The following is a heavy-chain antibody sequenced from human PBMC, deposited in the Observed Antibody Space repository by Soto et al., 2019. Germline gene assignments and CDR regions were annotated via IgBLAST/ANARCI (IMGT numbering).Heavy chain of an antibody. CDR2: ISYDGSNI. J-gene: IGHJ4*02. D-gene: IGHD2-2*01. Sequence: QVQLVESGGGVVQPGRSLRLSCAASGFTFSTYGMNWVRQAPGKGLEWVAVISYDGSNILYADSVRGRFTISRDNSKNTLYLQMNSLRAGDTAVYYCAKDRGYCSTATCFNIPDFDYWGQGAPVTVSS. CDR1: GFTFSTYG. CDR3: AKDRGYCSTATCFNIPDFDY. V-gene: IGHV3-30*18.